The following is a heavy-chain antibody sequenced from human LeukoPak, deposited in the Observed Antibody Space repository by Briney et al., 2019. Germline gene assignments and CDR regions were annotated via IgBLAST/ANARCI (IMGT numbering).Heavy chain of an antibody. CDR1: GFTFSSYG. D-gene: IGHD4-11*01. CDR3: ARDGRYYSNYGPASNWFDP. Sequence: PGGSLRLSCAASGFTFSSYGMHWVRQAPGKGLEWVAFIRYDGSNKYYADSVKGRFTISRDNAKNSLYLQMNSLRAEDTAVYYCARDGRYYSNYGPASNWFDPWGQGTLVTVSS. CDR2: IRYDGSNK. J-gene: IGHJ5*02. V-gene: IGHV3-30*02.